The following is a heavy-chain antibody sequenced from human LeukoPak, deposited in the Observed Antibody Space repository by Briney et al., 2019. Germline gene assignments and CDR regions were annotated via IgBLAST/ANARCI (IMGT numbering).Heavy chain of an antibody. CDR3: ARDTSYGSGSYYRYTFDS. Sequence: GGSLRLSCAASGFSVSKNYMSWVRQAPGKGLEGVSVIYGAGKTHYADSVKGRFNISRDNSKNTLYLQTNSLKAEGTACDYCARDTSYGSGSYYRYTFDSWGQGTMVTVSS. CDR1: GFSVSKNY. J-gene: IGHJ4*02. CDR2: IYGAGKT. V-gene: IGHV3-53*01. D-gene: IGHD3-10*01.